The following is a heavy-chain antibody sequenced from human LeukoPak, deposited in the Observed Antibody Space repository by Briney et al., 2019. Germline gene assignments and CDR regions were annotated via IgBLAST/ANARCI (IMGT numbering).Heavy chain of an antibody. Sequence: ASVKVSCKASGYTFTSYGISWVRQAPGQGLEWMGWISAYNGNTNYAQKLQGRVTMTRNTSISTAYMELSSLRSEDTAVYYCARVPDFWSGYYTGVFENWFDPWGQGTLVTVSS. CDR2: ISAYNGNT. D-gene: IGHD3-3*01. V-gene: IGHV1-18*01. CDR1: GYTFTSYG. CDR3: ARVPDFWSGYYTGVFENWFDP. J-gene: IGHJ5*02.